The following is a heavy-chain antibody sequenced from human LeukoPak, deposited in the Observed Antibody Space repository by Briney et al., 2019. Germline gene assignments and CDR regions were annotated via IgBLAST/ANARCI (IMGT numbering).Heavy chain of an antibody. CDR2: INPHSGGT. D-gene: IGHD5-18*01. J-gene: IGHJ4*02. Sequence: ASVKVSCKASGYTFIGYYMHWVRQAPGRGLQWMGRINPHSGGTNYAQKFQGRVTMTRNTSISTAYMKLSSLRSDDTAVYYCASGHNVDTSMVADWGQGTLVTVSS. CDR1: GYTFIGYY. V-gene: IGHV1-2*06. CDR3: ASGHNVDTSMVAD.